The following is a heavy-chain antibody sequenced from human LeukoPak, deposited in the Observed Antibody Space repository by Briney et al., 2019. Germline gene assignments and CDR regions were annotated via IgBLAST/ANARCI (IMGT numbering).Heavy chain of an antibody. CDR2: INPNSGGT. Sequence: ASVKVSCKASGYTFTGYYMHWVRQAPGQGLEWMGWINPNSGGTNYAQKFQGRVTMTRDTSISTAYMGLSRLRSDDTAVYYCARLFRDSGSYRPFDYWGQGTLVTVSS. J-gene: IGHJ4*02. CDR3: ARLFRDSGSYRPFDY. CDR1: GYTFTGYY. D-gene: IGHD1-26*01. V-gene: IGHV1-2*02.